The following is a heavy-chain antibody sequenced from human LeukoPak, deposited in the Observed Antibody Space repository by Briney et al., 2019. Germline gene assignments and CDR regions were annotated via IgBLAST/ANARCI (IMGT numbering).Heavy chain of an antibody. CDR2: ISSSSSYI. V-gene: IGHV3-21*01. Sequence: GGSLRLSCAASGFTFSSNSLNWVRQAPGKGLEWVSTISSSSSYIYYADSVKGRFTISRDNAKNSLYLQMDSLRAEDTAVYYCARDNPPSSGRSGWFDYWGQGTLVTVSS. J-gene: IGHJ4*02. CDR3: ARDNPPSSGRSGWFDY. CDR1: GFTFSSNS. D-gene: IGHD6-19*01.